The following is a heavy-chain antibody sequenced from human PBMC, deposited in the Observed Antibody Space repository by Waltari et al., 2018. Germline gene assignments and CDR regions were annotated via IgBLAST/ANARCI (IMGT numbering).Heavy chain of an antibody. CDR1: GFTVGTNY. CDR2: IYSGGNT. V-gene: IGHV3-53*01. CDR3: ARGPGEFLPIDF. D-gene: IGHD7-27*01. J-gene: IGHJ4*02. Sequence: EVQLVESGGGLFQPGGSLRLSCAAYGFTVGTNYMSWVRQAPGKGLDWVSVIYSGGNTYSADSVKGRFTISRDNSKNTLYLQMNSLRAEDTAVYYCARGPGEFLPIDFWGQGTLVTVSS.